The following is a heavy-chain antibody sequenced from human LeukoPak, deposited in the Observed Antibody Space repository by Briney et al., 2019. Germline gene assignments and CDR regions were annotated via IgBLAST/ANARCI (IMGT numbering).Heavy chain of an antibody. CDR3: ARDIYTSGSLGY. Sequence: ASVKVSCKASGYSFTSYYIHWVRQAPGQGLEWMGIINPSGGSTSYAPKFRGRVTMTRDTSTSTVYMELSSLRSEDTAVYYCARDIYTSGSLGYWGQGTLVTVSS. CDR2: INPSGGST. J-gene: IGHJ4*02. V-gene: IGHV1-46*01. D-gene: IGHD3-10*01. CDR1: GYSFTSYY.